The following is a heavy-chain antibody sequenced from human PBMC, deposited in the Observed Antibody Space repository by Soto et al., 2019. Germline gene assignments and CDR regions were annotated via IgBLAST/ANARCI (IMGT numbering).Heavy chain of an antibody. Sequence: GGSLRLSCVASGFTFSNYAMSWVRQAPEKGLEWVSCITSGGGTHYADSVKGRFFISRDSSKNTLDLQMNSLRAEDTAVYYCARVYSSSYHYFDYWGQGTLVTVSS. CDR1: GFTFSNYA. D-gene: IGHD6-13*01. J-gene: IGHJ4*02. CDR2: ITSGGGT. V-gene: IGHV3-23*01. CDR3: ARVYSSSYHYFDY.